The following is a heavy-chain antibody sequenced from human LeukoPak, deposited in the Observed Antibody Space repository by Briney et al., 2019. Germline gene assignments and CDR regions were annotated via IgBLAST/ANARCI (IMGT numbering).Heavy chain of an antibody. V-gene: IGHV4-34*01. CDR3: ARAFRKFYYDSSGKPGYFDY. CDR2: INHSGST. Sequence: SETLSLTCAVYGGSFSGYYWSWIRQPPGKGLEWIGEINHSGSTNYNPSLKSRVTISVGTSKNQFSLKLSSVTAADTAVYYCARAFRKFYYDSSGKPGYFDYWGQGTLVTVSS. CDR1: GGSFSGYY. J-gene: IGHJ4*02. D-gene: IGHD3-22*01.